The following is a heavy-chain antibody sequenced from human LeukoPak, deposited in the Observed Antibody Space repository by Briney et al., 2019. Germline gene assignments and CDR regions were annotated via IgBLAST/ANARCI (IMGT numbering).Heavy chain of an antibody. J-gene: IGHJ4*02. CDR2: IIPIFGTA. Sequence: GASVKVSCKASGGTFSSYAISWVRQAPGQGLEWMGGIIPIFGTANYAQKFQGRVTITADESTSTAYMELSSLRSEDTAVYYCAGNKGIVMARLDYWGQGTLVTVSS. V-gene: IGHV1-69*13. CDR1: GGTFSSYA. CDR3: AGNKGIVMARLDY. D-gene: IGHD3-22*01.